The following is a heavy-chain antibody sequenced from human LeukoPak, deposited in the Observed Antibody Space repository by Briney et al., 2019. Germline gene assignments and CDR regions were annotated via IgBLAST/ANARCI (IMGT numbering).Heavy chain of an antibody. CDR1: GGSISSTSYY. CDR2: IFYSGST. V-gene: IGHV4-39*01. D-gene: IGHD1-14*01. CDR3: ARQLKPREFDY. J-gene: IGHJ4*02. Sequence: SETLSLTCTVSGGSISSTSYYWGWIRQPPGKGLEWIGNIFYSGSTYYNPSLKSRVTISVDTSKNQFSLKLSSVNAADTAVYYCARQLKPREFDYWGQGTLVTVSS.